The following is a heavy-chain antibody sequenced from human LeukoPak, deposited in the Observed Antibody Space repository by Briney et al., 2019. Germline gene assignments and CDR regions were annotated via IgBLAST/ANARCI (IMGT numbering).Heavy chain of an antibody. CDR1: GFNFSIYA. Sequence: GGSLRLSCAASGFNFSIYAMSWVRQAPGKGLEGVSAISGGGDSTYYADAMKGRFTISRDNSKNTLYLQMNSLRAEDTAVYYSAKDLRTTDTSGYYHWGQGTLVTVSS. D-gene: IGHD3-22*01. V-gene: IGHV3-23*01. CDR3: AKDLRTTDTSGYYH. CDR2: ISGGGDST. J-gene: IGHJ5*02.